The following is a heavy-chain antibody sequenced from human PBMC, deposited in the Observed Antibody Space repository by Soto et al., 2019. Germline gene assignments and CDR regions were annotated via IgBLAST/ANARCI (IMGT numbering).Heavy chain of an antibody. CDR1: GYTFTSYA. CDR2: INAGNGNT. CDR3: ARGRGRHGFDP. V-gene: IGHV1-3*01. Sequence: VASVKVSCKASGYTFTSYAMHWVRQAPGQRLEWMGWINAGNGNTKYSQKFQGRVTITRDTSASTAYMELSSLRSEDTAVYYCARGRGRHGFDPWDQGTLVTVSS. D-gene: IGHD1-1*01. J-gene: IGHJ5*02.